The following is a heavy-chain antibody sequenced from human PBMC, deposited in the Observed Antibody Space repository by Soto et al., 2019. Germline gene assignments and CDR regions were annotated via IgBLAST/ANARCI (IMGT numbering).Heavy chain of an antibody. Sequence: GGSLRLSCAASGFTFSSYAMSWVRQAPGKGLEWVSAISGSGGSTYYAESVKGRFTISRDNSKNTLYLQMNSLRAEDTAVYYCAKIHRFRDYDILTGSYFDYWGQGTLVTVSS. V-gene: IGHV3-23*01. CDR3: AKIHRFRDYDILTGSYFDY. CDR1: GFTFSSYA. J-gene: IGHJ4*02. CDR2: ISGSGGST. D-gene: IGHD3-9*01.